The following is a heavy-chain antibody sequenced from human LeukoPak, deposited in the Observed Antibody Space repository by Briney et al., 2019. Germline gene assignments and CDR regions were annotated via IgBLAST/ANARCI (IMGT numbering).Heavy chain of an antibody. CDR1: GGSFSGYY. Sequence: SETLSLTCAVYGGSFSGYYWSWIRQPPGKGPEWIGEINHSGSTNYNPSLKSRVTISVDTSKNQFSLKLSSVTAADTAVYYCAADSGYMDYWGQGTLVTVSS. J-gene: IGHJ4*02. D-gene: IGHD3-22*01. CDR2: INHSGST. CDR3: AADSGYMDY. V-gene: IGHV4-34*01.